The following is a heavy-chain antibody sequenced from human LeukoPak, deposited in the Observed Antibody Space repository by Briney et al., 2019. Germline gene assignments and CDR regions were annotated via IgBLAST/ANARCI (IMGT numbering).Heavy chain of an antibody. CDR2: IYTSGT. CDR1: GDSITNYY. V-gene: IGHV4-4*07. CDR3: AKEVGFISA. Sequence: SETLSLTCTVSGDSITNYYWSWIRQPAGKGLEWIGCIYTSGTGYNPSLKSRVTMSLDTAKNQFSLKLNSVTAADTAVYYCAKEVGFISAWGQGTLVTVSS. J-gene: IGHJ4*02. D-gene: IGHD6-19*01.